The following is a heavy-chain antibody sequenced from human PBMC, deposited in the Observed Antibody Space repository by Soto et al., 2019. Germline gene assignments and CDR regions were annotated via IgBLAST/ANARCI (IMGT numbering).Heavy chain of an antibody. CDR3: AGQPTAGRYYDLGSYDYYYGMDV. V-gene: IGHV4-30-4*01. D-gene: IGHD3-10*01. Sequence: QVQLQESGPGLVKPSQTLSLTCTVSGGSISSGDYYWNWIRQPPGKGLEWIGHIYYSESTYYKPSLKSRMTISLYPSKNQFSLKLSTVTAADTAVYYCAGQPTAGRYYDLGSYDYYYGMDVWGQGTTVTVSS. CDR1: GGSISSGDYY. J-gene: IGHJ6*02. CDR2: IYYSEST.